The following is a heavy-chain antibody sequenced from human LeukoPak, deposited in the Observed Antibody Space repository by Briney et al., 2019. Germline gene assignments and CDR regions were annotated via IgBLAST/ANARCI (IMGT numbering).Heavy chain of an antibody. CDR1: GGSFSGYY. V-gene: IGHV4-34*01. J-gene: IGHJ2*01. CDR2: INHSGST. D-gene: IGHD5-18*01. Sequence: PSETLSLTCAVYGGSFSGYYWSWIRQPPGKGLEWIGEINHSGSTNYNPSLKSRVTISVDTSKNQFSLKLSSVTAADTAVYYCASRGYSYGYWPRAWYFDLWGRGTLVTVS. CDR3: ASRGYSYGYWPRAWYFDL.